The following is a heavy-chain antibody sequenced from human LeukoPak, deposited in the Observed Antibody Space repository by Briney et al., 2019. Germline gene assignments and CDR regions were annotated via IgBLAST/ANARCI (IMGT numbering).Heavy chain of an antibody. CDR3: ARVDGQRLTGYRGFDP. Sequence: PGGSLRLSCAASGFTFSSYSMNWVRQAPGKGLEWVSSISSSSSYIYYADSVKGRFTISRDNATNSLYLQMNSLRAEDTAVYYCARVDGQRLTGYRGFDPWGQGTLVTVSS. V-gene: IGHV3-21*01. J-gene: IGHJ5*02. D-gene: IGHD3-9*01. CDR2: ISSSSSYI. CDR1: GFTFSSYS.